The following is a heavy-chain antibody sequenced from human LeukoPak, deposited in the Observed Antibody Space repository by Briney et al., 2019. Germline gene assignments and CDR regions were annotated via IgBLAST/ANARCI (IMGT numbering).Heavy chain of an antibody. CDR1: GGSISSYY. V-gene: IGHV4-4*09. D-gene: IGHD4-17*01. Sequence: PSETLSLTCTVSGGSISSYYWSWIRQPPGKGLEWIGYIYTSGSTNYNPSLKSRVTVSLDTSKNQFSLKLSSVTAADTAVYYCASHPTGYYYYYMDVWGKGTTVTVSS. CDR3: ASHPTGYYYYYMDV. CDR2: IYTSGST. J-gene: IGHJ6*03.